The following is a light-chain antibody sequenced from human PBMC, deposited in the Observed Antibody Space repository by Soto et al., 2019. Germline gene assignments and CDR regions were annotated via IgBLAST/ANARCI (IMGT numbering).Light chain of an antibody. Sequence: DIVMTQSPDSLAVSLGERATINYKSSQSVLYSSNNKNYLAWYQQRPGQPPKLLIYWASTRESGVPDRFSGSGSGTDFTLTITSLQAEDVAFYYCQQCESTPPTFGQGTKLEIK. J-gene: IGKJ2*01. CDR2: WAS. V-gene: IGKV4-1*01. CDR1: QSVLYSSNNKNY. CDR3: QQCESTPPT.